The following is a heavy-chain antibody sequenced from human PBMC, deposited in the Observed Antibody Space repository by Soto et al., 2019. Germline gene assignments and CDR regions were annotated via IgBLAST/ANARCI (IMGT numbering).Heavy chain of an antibody. V-gene: IGHV3-30-3*01. D-gene: IGHD2-2*01. CDR3: ARGCSTSCYVHAFDI. CDR1: GFTFSSYA. Sequence: QVQLVESGGGVVQPGRSLRLSCAASGFTFSSYAMHWVRQAPGKGLEWVAVISYDGSNKYYADAVKGRFTISRDNSKNTLYLQVNSLRAEDTAVYYCARGCSTSCYVHAFDIWGQGTMVTVSS. CDR2: ISYDGSNK. J-gene: IGHJ3*02.